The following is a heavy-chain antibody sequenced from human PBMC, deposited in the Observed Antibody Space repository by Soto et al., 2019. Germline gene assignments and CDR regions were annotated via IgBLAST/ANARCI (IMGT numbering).Heavy chain of an antibody. Sequence: EVQLVESGGGVVQPGASLRLSCAASGFIVSNIYMTWVRQAPGKGLEWVSSIYVGDGTYYADSVKGRFTSSRDNTKNMLYLQMNSLRAEDTAVYFCARGGSSGTSYAHWNFDFWGRGTLVTVSS. J-gene: IGHJ2*01. V-gene: IGHV3-66*01. D-gene: IGHD3-10*01. CDR3: ARGGSSGTSYAHWNFDF. CDR2: IYVGDGT. CDR1: GFIVSNIY.